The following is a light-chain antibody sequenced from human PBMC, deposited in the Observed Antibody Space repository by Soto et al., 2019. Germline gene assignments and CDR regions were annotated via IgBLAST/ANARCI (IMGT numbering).Light chain of an antibody. CDR1: GSDIGAYNY. V-gene: IGLV2-14*01. J-gene: IGLJ1*01. CDR3: SSFTNSYFYV. CDR2: GVT. Sequence: QSALTQPASVSGSPGQSITISCTGSGSDIGAYNYVSWYQQHPGKAPKLLIHGVTRRPSGVSSRFSASKSAYTASLTISGLQAEDEANYFCSSFTNSYFYVLGHGTKVT.